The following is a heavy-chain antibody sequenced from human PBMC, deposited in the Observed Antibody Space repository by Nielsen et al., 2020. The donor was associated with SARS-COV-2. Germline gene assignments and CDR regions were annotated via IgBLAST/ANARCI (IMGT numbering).Heavy chain of an antibody. Sequence: WVRQAPGQGLEWMGWINPNSGGTNYAQKFQGWVTMTRDTSISTAYMELSRLRSDDTAVYYCARDLAAGGDYWGQGTLVTVSS. J-gene: IGHJ4*02. CDR3: ARDLAAGGDY. CDR2: INPNSGGT. D-gene: IGHD3-16*01. V-gene: IGHV1-2*04.